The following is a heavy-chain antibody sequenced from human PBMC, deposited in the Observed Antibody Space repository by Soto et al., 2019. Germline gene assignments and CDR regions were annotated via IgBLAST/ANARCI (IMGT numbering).Heavy chain of an antibody. CDR1: GFTFTNYA. CDR2: ISGSGVRT. J-gene: IGHJ5*01. D-gene: IGHD6-6*01. V-gene: IGHV3-23*01. Sequence: PGGSLRLSCTASGFTFTNYAMSWARQAPGKGLEWVSTISGSGVRTYYADSVKGRLTISRDNSKNTLDLQMNSLRAEDTAIYYCAKDHAREQFVRGENWFDSWGQGTLVTVSS. CDR3: AKDHAREQFVRGENWFDS.